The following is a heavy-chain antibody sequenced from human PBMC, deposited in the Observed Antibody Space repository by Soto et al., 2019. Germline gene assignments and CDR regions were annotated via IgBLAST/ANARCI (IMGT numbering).Heavy chain of an antibody. V-gene: IGHV1-69*01. J-gene: IGHJ2*01. CDR2: IIPIFGTT. Sequence: QVQLVQSGAEVRKSGSSVKVSCKLSGASFDSYTITWVRQAPGQGLEWMGGIIPIFGTTNYAQKFQGRLTIAADGFTRAAYMVLRSLTSEDTAVYYCARGPLYDLESGMYWYFDLWGRGTLVTVSS. CDR1: GASFDSYT. D-gene: IGHD1-26*01. CDR3: ARGPLYDLESGMYWYFDL.